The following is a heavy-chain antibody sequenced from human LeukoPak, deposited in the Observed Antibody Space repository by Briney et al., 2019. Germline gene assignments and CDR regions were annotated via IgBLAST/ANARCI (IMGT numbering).Heavy chain of an antibody. Sequence: GGSLRLSCAASGFTFSSYSMNWVRQAPGKGLEWVSSISSSSSYIYYADSVKGRFTISRDNAKNSLYLQMNSLRAEDTAVYYCATMTTVTTSPRDYWGQGTLVTVSS. V-gene: IGHV3-21*01. CDR1: GFTFSSYS. CDR3: ATMTTVTTSPRDY. CDR2: ISSSSSYI. J-gene: IGHJ4*02. D-gene: IGHD4-17*01.